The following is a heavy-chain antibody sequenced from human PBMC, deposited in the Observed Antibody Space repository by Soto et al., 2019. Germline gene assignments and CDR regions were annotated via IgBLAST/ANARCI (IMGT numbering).Heavy chain of an antibody. V-gene: IGHV3-30-3*01. J-gene: IGHJ4*02. CDR3: ARGNSWIQLWFDY. CDR1: GFTFSSYA. D-gene: IGHD5-18*01. CDR2: ISYDGSNK. Sequence: ESGGGVVQPGRSLRLSCAASGFTFSSYAMHWVRQAPGKGLEWVAIISYDGSNKYYADSVKGRFTISRDNSKNTLYLQMNSLRAEDTAVYYCARGNSWIQLWFDYWGQGTLVTVSS.